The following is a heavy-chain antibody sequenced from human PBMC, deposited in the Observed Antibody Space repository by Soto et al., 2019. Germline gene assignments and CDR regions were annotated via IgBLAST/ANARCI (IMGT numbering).Heavy chain of an antibody. Sequence: GGSLRLCCAASGFTINSYAMSWVRQAPGKGLEWVSAISCSGGSTYYADSVKGRFTISRDNSKNTLYLQRNSLRGDDTAGYYWVKSIAASGYYYYHGMDVWGQGTTVTVSS. D-gene: IGHD6-13*01. CDR2: ISCSGGST. CDR3: VKSIAASGYYYYHGMDV. CDR1: GFTINSYA. V-gene: IGHV3-23*01. J-gene: IGHJ6*02.